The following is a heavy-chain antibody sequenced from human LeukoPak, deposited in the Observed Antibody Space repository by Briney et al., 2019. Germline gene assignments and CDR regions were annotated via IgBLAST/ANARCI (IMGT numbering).Heavy chain of an antibody. CDR1: GFIFTRYV. Sequence: GGSLRLSCGASGFIFTRYVMNWVRQAPGKGLEWVSYISFSSGTIHYADSVKGRFTISRDNAKNSLYLQMNSLRVEDTALYYCARDTHYYGSGSPAFDIWGQGTMVTVSS. V-gene: IGHV3-48*01. J-gene: IGHJ3*02. CDR3: ARDTHYYGSGSPAFDI. CDR2: ISFSSGTI. D-gene: IGHD3-10*01.